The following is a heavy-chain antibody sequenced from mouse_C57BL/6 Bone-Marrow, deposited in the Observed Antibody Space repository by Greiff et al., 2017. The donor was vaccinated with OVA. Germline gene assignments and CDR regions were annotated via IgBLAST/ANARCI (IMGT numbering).Heavy chain of an antibody. CDR3: ARYGTTVVATGWTRAMDY. V-gene: IGHV1-82*01. CDR2: IYPGDGDP. Sequence: QVQLKESGPELVKPGASVKISCKASGYAFSSSWMNWVKQRPGKGLEWIGRIYPGDGDPNYNGKFKGKATLTADKSSSTAYMQLSSLTSEDSAVYFCARYGTTVVATGWTRAMDYWGQGTSVTVSS. CDR1: GYAFSSSW. J-gene: IGHJ4*01. D-gene: IGHD1-1*01.